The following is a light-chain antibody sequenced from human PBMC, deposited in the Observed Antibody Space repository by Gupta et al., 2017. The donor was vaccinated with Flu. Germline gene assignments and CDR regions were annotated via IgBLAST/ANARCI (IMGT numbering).Light chain of an antibody. V-gene: IGKV1-16*01. J-gene: IGKJ5*01. CDR2: GAS. CDR3: QQYKSYPVT. Sequence: DIQLTQSPASQSASVGDRVTITCRASQGINNFLAWFQQRPGKAPKSLIYGASTLQSEVPSRFSGSGSGTEFTLTINSLQPEDFATYYCQQYKSYPVTFGQGTRLEIK. CDR1: QGINNF.